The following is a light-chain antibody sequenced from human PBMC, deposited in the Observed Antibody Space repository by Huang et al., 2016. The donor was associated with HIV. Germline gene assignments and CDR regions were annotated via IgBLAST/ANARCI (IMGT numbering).Light chain of an antibody. J-gene: IGKJ2*02. Sequence: EVILTQSPGTLSLSPGERATLSCRASQGVSTYLAWYQQKPGQARRLLIYGASNRATGIPDRFSGSGSGTDFTLTISRLEPEDFAVYFCQQYDAFPCAFGQGTKLEI. CDR3: QQYDAFPCA. V-gene: IGKV3-20*01. CDR1: QGVSTY. CDR2: GAS.